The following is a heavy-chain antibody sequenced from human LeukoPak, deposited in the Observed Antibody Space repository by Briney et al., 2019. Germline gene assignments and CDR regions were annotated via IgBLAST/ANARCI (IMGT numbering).Heavy chain of an antibody. Sequence: VASVTASCKASNYTFTSHDISWVRQAPGQGLEWMGWISPYTGNTKYAQKFQGRVTMTTSTSTSIVYMELRSLRSDDTAVYFCARANCGGDCQRYGSFDYWGQGTLVTVSS. CDR1: NYTFTSHD. D-gene: IGHD2-21*02. CDR3: ARANCGGDCQRYGSFDY. V-gene: IGHV1-18*01. CDR2: ISPYTGNT. J-gene: IGHJ4*02.